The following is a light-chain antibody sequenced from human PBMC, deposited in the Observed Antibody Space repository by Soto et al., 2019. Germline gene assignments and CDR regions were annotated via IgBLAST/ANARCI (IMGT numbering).Light chain of an antibody. CDR1: QGIGTY. V-gene: IGKV1-9*01. CDR3: HQVNSYPQP. Sequence: IQVTLSVSAVSASVRDRVTISCLASQGIGTYLAWYQQKPGKAPKLLIYAAFTLHSGVPARFSGSRSGTDFTLTISSLQPEDFATYYCHQVNSYPQPFGQGTRLEI. J-gene: IGKJ5*01. CDR2: AAF.